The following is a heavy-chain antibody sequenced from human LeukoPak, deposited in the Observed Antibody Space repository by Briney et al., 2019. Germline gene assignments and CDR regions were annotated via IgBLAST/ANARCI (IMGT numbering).Heavy chain of an antibody. V-gene: IGHV4-61*05. CDR1: GGSISSSSYY. Sequence: SETLSLTCTLSGGSISSSSYYWIWIRQPPGKGLEWIGYIYYSQSTNYNPSLKRRVTISVDTSKNQFSLKLSSVTAADTAVYYCARAPIAAASANWFDPWGQGTLVTVSS. D-gene: IGHD6-13*01. J-gene: IGHJ5*02. CDR2: IYYSQST. CDR3: ARAPIAAASANWFDP.